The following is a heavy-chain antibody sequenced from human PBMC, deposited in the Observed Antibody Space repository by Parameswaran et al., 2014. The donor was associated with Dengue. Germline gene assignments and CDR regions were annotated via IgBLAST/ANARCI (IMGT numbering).Heavy chain of an antibody. CDR3: AKVVAEAFDI. CDR2: INPNSGGT. V-gene: IGHV1-2*02. Sequence: WVRQAPGQGLEWMGWINPNSGGTNYAQKFQGRVTMTRDTSISTAYMELSRLRSDDTAVYYCAKVVAEAFDIWGQGTMVTVSS. D-gene: IGHD5-12*01. J-gene: IGHJ3*02.